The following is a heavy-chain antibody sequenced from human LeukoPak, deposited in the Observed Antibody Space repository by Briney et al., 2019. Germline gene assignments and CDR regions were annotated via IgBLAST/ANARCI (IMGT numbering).Heavy chain of an antibody. CDR2: ISSSSSYI. CDR1: GFTFSSYS. D-gene: IGHD3-22*01. CDR3: ARDGYYYDSSGYYQEAFDI. V-gene: IGHV3-21*01. Sequence: GGSLRLSWAASGFTFSSYSMNWVRQAPGKRLEWVSSISSSSSYIYYADSVKGRFTISRDNAKNSLYLQMNSLRAEDTAVYYCARDGYYYDSSGYYQEAFDIWGQGTMVTVSS. J-gene: IGHJ3*02.